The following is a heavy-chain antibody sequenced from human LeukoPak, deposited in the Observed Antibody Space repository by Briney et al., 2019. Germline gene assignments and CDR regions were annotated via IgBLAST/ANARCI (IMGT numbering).Heavy chain of an antibody. CDR1: GYTFSSYS. D-gene: IGHD2-2*01. Sequence: ASVKVSCKASGYTFSSYSITWVRQAPGQGLEWMGWISAYNGNTNYAQKLQGRVTMTTDTSTSTAYMELRSLRSDDTAVYYCARGRYCSSTSCEAGDYWGQGTLVTVSS. CDR2: ISAYNGNT. V-gene: IGHV1-18*01. J-gene: IGHJ4*02. CDR3: ARGRYCSSTSCEAGDY.